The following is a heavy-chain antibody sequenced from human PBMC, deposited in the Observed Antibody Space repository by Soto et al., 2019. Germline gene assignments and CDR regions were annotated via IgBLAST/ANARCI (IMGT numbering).Heavy chain of an antibody. CDR3: ARGTIFGVVNYGMDV. V-gene: IGHV1-69*06. Sequence: SVKVSCKASGGTFSSYAISWVRQAPGQGLEWMGGIIPIFGTANYAQKFQGRVTITADKSTSTAYMELSSLRSEDTAVYYCARGTIFGVVNYGMDVWGQGTTVTVSS. CDR1: GGTFSSYA. CDR2: IIPIFGTA. J-gene: IGHJ6*02. D-gene: IGHD3-3*01.